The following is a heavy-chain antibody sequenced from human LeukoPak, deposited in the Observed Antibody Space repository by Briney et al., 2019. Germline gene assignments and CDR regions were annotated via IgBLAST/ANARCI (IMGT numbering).Heavy chain of an antibody. CDR1: GFTFSRHT. CDR2: ISTGSHYI. Sequence: GGSLRLSCAASGFTFSRHTMNWVRQAPGKGLEWVSSISTGSHYIYYADSVKGRFTISRDNAKNALYLQMNSLRAEDTAVYYCARDFAEMATSNWGQGTLVAVSS. V-gene: IGHV3-21*06. CDR3: ARDFAEMATSN. J-gene: IGHJ4*02. D-gene: IGHD5-24*01.